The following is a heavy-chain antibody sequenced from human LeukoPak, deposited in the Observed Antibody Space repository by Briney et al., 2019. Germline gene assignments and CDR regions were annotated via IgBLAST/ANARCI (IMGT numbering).Heavy chain of an antibody. CDR1: GFTFSSYE. J-gene: IGHJ4*02. V-gene: IGHV3-48*03. CDR2: ISSSGSTI. D-gene: IGHD3-10*01. CDR3: AKDWGHCFASGSSYFDS. Sequence: GGSLRLSCAASGFTFSSYEMNWVRQAPGKGLEWVSYISSSGSTIYYADSVKGRFTISRDNSKNSLHLQMNSLRAEDTAVYYCAKDWGHCFASGSSYFDSWGQGTLVTVSS.